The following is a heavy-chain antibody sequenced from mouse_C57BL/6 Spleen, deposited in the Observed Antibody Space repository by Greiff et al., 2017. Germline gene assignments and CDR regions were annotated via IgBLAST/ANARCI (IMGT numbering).Heavy chain of an antibody. J-gene: IGHJ2*01. CDR1: GFTFSDYG. CDR3: ARSYYSNHYFDY. Sequence: DVMLVESGGGLVKPGGSLKLSCAASGFTFSDYGMHWVRQAPEKGLEWVAYFSSDSSPIYYADTVKGRFTISRDNAKNTLFLQMTSMRSEHTAMYYCARSYYSNHYFDYWGQGTTLTVSS. V-gene: IGHV5-17*01. CDR2: FSSDSSPI. D-gene: IGHD2-5*01.